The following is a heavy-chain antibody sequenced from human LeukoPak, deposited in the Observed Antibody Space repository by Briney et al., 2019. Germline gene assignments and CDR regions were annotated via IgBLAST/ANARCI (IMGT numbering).Heavy chain of an antibody. CDR3: ARPKAGAHWPYYYYYMDV. J-gene: IGHJ6*03. Sequence: SETLSLTCTVSGGSISSSSYYWGWIRQPPGKGLEWIGSIYYSGSTYYNPSLKSRVTISVDTSKNQFSLKLSTVTAADTAVYYCARPKAGAHWPYYYYYMDVWGKGTTVTISS. V-gene: IGHV4-39*01. CDR2: IYYSGST. D-gene: IGHD6-19*01. CDR1: GGSISSSSYY.